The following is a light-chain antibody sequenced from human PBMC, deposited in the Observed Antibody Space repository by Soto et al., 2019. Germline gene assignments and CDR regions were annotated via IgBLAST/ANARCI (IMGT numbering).Light chain of an antibody. CDR3: QQYYNTPLT. CDR1: QSVLYSLNNKNY. V-gene: IGKV4-1*01. J-gene: IGKJ2*01. Sequence: DIVVTQSPGSLAVSLGERATINCKSSQSVLYSLNNKNYLGWYQQKPGPPPKLLIYWASTRESGVPDRFSGSGSGTDFTLTVRGLQAEDVAVYYCQQYYNTPLTFGQGTKLEIK. CDR2: WAS.